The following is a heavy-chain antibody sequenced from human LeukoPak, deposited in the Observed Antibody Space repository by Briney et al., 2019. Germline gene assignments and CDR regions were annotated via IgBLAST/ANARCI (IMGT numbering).Heavy chain of an antibody. J-gene: IGHJ4*02. CDR1: GGSISSGGYY. D-gene: IGHD3-10*01. Sequence: SQTLSLTCTVSGGSISSGGYYWGWIRQHPVKGLEWIGHIYYSGSTNYNPSLKSRVTISVDTSKNQFSLKLSSVTAADTAVYYCARVGTYGSGSYLSWLDYWGQGTLVTVSS. V-gene: IGHV4-31*03. CDR3: ARVGTYGSGSYLSWLDY. CDR2: IYYSGST.